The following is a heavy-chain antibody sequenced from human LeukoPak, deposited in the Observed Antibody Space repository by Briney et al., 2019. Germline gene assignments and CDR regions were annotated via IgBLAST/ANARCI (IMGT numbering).Heavy chain of an antibody. CDR1: GGTLSRIV. D-gene: IGHD2-21*02. CDR3: ARRHCGGDCQSSYYYYYGMDV. J-gene: IGHJ6*02. Sequence: ASVKVSCKASGGTLSRIVISWVRQAPGRGLEWMGGIIPIFGTANYAQEFQARVTITADESTSTAYMELSSLRSDDTAVYYCARRHCGGDCQSSYYYYYGMDVWGQGTTVTVSS. CDR2: IIPIFGTA. V-gene: IGHV1-69*13.